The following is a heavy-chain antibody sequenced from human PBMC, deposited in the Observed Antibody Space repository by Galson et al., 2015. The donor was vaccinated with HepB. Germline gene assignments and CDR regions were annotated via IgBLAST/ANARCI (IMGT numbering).Heavy chain of an antibody. V-gene: IGHV3-23*01. Sequence: SLRLSCAASGFTFSSHAMSWVHQAPGKGLEWVSGISGSGDTTYYAGSVEGRFTISRDNSKNTLYMQINSLTAEVTAVYYCAKRISITFFGPGKNYMDVWGKGTTVTVSS. CDR3: AKRISITFFGPGKNYMDV. CDR2: ISGSGDTT. J-gene: IGHJ6*03. CDR1: GFTFSSHA. D-gene: IGHD3-3*01.